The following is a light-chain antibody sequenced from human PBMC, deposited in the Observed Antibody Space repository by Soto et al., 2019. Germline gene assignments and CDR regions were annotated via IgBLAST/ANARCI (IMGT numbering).Light chain of an antibody. CDR1: SSNIGANYD. CDR2: GNS. CDR3: QSYDSSLSGCV. Sequence: QSVLTQPPSVSGAPGQTVTISCTGSSSNIGANYDVHWYQQRPGTAPKLLIYGNSNRPSGVPDRFSGSKSGTSASLAITGLQAEDEADYYCQSYDSSLSGCVFGGGTKVTVL. V-gene: IGLV1-40*01. J-gene: IGLJ2*01.